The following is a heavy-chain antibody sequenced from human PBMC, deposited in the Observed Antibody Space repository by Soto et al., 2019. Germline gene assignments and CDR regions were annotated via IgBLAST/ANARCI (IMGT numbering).Heavy chain of an antibody. CDR2: TYYRSKWYN. J-gene: IGHJ5*02. V-gene: IGHV6-1*01. D-gene: IGHD2-15*01. CDR1: GDSVSSNSAA. Sequence: PSQTLSLTCAISGDSVSSNSAAWNWIRQSPSRGLEWLGRTYYRSKWYNDYAVSVKSRITINPDTSKNQFSLQLNSVTPEDTAVYYCARDNKWRSGYCSGGSCYSGDFDWFDPWGQGTLVTVS. CDR3: ARDNKWRSGYCSGGSCYSGDFDWFDP.